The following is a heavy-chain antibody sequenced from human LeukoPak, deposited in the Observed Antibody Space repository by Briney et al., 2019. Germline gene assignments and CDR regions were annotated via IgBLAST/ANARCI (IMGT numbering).Heavy chain of an antibody. V-gene: IGHV3-23*01. CDR3: AKALSSAIAVAGTRDY. J-gene: IGHJ4*02. Sequence: PGASLRLSCAASGFTFSSYAMSWVRQAPGKGLEWVSAIGGSGGSTYYADSVKGRFTISRDNSKNTLYLQMNSLRAEDTAVYYCAKALSSAIAVAGTRDYWGQGTLVTVSS. D-gene: IGHD6-19*01. CDR1: GFTFSSYA. CDR2: IGGSGGST.